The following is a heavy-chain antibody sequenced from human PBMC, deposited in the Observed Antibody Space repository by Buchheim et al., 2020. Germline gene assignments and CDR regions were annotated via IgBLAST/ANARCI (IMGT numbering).Heavy chain of an antibody. CDR2: ISGSGGDR. V-gene: IGHV3-23*01. Sequence: ELQLLESGGGLAQPGGSLRLSCAASGFTFSSYAMSWVRQAPGKGLEWVSVISGSGGDRYYADSVKGRFNIPRDNSKNKLYLQMNSLRAEDTAVYYCAKDGTLAAAATTYFNYWGQGTL. J-gene: IGHJ4*02. D-gene: IGHD6-13*01. CDR3: AKDGTLAAAATTYFNY. CDR1: GFTFSSYA.